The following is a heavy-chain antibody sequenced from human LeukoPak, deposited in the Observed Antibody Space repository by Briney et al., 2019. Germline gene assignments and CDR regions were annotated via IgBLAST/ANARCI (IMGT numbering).Heavy chain of an antibody. CDR3: ARVVGDYYGSGSYYRPNYYYYYGMDV. D-gene: IGHD3-10*01. Sequence: PSETLSLTCTVSGGSIGSYYWSWIRQPPGKGLEWIGYIYYSGSTNCNPSLKSRVTISVDTSKNQFSLKLSSVTAADTAVYYCARVVGDYYGSGSYYRPNYYYYYGMDVWGQGTTVTVSS. CDR2: IYYSGST. CDR1: GGSIGSYY. J-gene: IGHJ6*02. V-gene: IGHV4-59*01.